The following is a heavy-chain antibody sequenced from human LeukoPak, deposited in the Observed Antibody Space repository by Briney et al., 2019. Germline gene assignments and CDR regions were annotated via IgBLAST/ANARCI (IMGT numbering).Heavy chain of an antibody. D-gene: IGHD1-1*01. Sequence: GASVKVSCKASGYTFTGYYMHWVRQAPGQGLEWMGWINPNSGGTNYAQKFQGRVTMTRDTSISTAYMELSRLRSDDTAVYYCARESERRDLLVDYWGQGTLVTVSS. CDR3: ARESERRDLLVDY. CDR2: INPNSGGT. J-gene: IGHJ4*02. CDR1: GYTFTGYY. V-gene: IGHV1-2*02.